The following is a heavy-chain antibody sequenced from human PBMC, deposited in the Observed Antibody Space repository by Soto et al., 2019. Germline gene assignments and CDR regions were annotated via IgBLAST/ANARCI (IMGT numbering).Heavy chain of an antibody. D-gene: IGHD2-15*01. V-gene: IGHV4-59*01. CDR1: GGSISSYY. Sequence: QVQLQESGPGLVKPSETLSLTCTVSGGSISSYYWSWIRQPPGMGLEWIGYIYYSGSTNYNPTLKNRVTISVDTSKNQFSLKLSSVTAADTAVDYCAREGWSRYFDYWGQGTLVTVAS. J-gene: IGHJ4*02. CDR3: AREGWSRYFDY. CDR2: IYYSGST.